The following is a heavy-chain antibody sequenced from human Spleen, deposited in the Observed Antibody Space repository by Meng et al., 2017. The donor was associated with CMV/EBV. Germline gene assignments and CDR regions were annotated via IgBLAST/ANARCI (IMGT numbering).Heavy chain of an antibody. CDR2: ISYDGFSI. D-gene: IGHD2-15*01. V-gene: IGHV3-30-3*01. CDR3: ARGELFCSGGSCYQHMGY. CDR1: GFTFSSYV. Sequence: GESLKISCAASGFTFSSYVMQWVRRAPGKGLEWVAVISYDGFSIYHTDSVKGRFSISRDNSKNTLFLQMDSLRPEDTAVYYCARGELFCSGGSCYQHMGYWGQGTLVTVSS. J-gene: IGHJ4*02.